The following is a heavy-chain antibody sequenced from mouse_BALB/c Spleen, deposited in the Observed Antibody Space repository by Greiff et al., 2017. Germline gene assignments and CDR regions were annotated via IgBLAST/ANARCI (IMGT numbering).Heavy chain of an antibody. CDR1: GFNIKDYY. V-gene: IGHV14-4*02. J-gene: IGHJ4*01. CDR2: IDPENGDT. D-gene: IGHD2-1*01. Sequence: VQLKQSGAELVRSGASVKLSCTASGFNIKDYYMHWVKQRPEQGLEWIGWIDPENGDTEYAPKFQGKATMTADTSSNTAYLQLSSLTSEDTAVYYCNAWGCNYGDYAMDYWGQGTSVTVSS. CDR3: NAWGCNYGDYAMDY.